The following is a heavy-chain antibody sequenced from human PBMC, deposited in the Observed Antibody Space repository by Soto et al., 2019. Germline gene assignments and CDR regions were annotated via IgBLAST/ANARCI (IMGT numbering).Heavy chain of an antibody. CDR1: GGRVKIYY. CDR3: AREDCSGGSCYPRPPGPAFDI. V-gene: IGHV4-59*02. CDR2: IYYSGST. Sequence: SYTLALACTVCGGRVKIYYLSWLWQPPGKGLEWIGYIYYSGSTNYNPSLKSRVTISVDTSKNQFSLKLSSVTAADTAVYYCAREDCSGGSCYPRPPGPAFDIWGQGTMVTVSS. J-gene: IGHJ3*02. D-gene: IGHD2-15*01.